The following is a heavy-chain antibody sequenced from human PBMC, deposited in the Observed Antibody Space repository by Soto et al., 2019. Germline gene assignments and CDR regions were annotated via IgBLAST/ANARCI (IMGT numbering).Heavy chain of an antibody. J-gene: IGHJ6*02. CDR2: TIPISGTV. CDR3: ARAVVGGSSAYYYGMDF. V-gene: IGHV1-69*01. CDR1: GDIFSSHA. Sequence: QVQLVQSGAEVKRPGSSVRVSCKVSGDIFSSHAISWVRQAPGQGLEWMGGTIPISGTVDYAQKFQGRVTIVEAEFKCTACMEGSGLSSAYTAVYYCARAVVGGSSAYYYGMDFWGQRSSVTVSS. D-gene: IGHD1-26*01.